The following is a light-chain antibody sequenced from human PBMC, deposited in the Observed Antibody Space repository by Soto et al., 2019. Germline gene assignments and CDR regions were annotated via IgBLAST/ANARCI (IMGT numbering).Light chain of an antibody. CDR2: DVN. CDR3: SSYAGSNTFL. Sequence: QSALTQPPSASGSPGQSVTFSCTGTSSDVGGYNYVSWYQQHPGKAPKLIIYDVNKRPSGVPDRFSGSKSGNTASLTVSGLQAEDEAAFYCSSYAGSNTFLFGGGTKLTVL. V-gene: IGLV2-8*01. CDR1: SSDVGGYNY. J-gene: IGLJ3*02.